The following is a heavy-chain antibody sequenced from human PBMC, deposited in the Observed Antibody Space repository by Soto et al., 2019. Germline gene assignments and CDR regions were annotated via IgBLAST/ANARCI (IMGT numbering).Heavy chain of an antibody. Sequence: GGSLRLSCAASGFTFSSYAMHWVRQAPGKGLEWVAVISYDGSNKYYADSVKGRFTISRDNSKNTLYLQMNSLRAEDTAVYYCARAKDYYDSSKPGYWGQGTLVTVSS. CDR1: GFTFSSYA. CDR2: ISYDGSNK. D-gene: IGHD3-22*01. J-gene: IGHJ4*02. CDR3: ARAKDYYDSSKPGY. V-gene: IGHV3-30-3*01.